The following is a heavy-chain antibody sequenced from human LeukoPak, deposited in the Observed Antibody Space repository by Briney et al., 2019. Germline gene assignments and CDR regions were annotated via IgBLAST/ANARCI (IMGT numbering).Heavy chain of an antibody. J-gene: IGHJ5*02. CDR2: IIPIFGTA. V-gene: IGHV1-69*06. CDR1: GGTFSSYA. Sequence: ASVKVSCKASGGTFSSYAISWVRQAPGQGLEWMGGIIPIFGTANYAQKFQGRVTITADKSTSTAYMELSSLRSEDTAVYYCARAYYYGSGSYYKRLNWFDPWGQGTLVTVSS. D-gene: IGHD3-10*01. CDR3: ARAYYYGSGSYYKRLNWFDP.